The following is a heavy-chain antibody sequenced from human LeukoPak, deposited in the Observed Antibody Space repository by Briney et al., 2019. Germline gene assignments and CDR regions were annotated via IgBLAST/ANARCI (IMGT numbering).Heavy chain of an antibody. CDR3: ARDADYDILTYPDY. Sequence: PSETLSLTCTVSGDSISTYYWSWIRQPPGKGLEWIGCICNSGGTNYNPSLKSRVTISVDTSKNQFSLNLSSVTAADTAVYYCARDADYDILTYPDYWGQGTLVTVSS. CDR2: ICNSGGT. CDR1: GDSISTYY. V-gene: IGHV4-4*09. D-gene: IGHD3-9*01. J-gene: IGHJ4*02.